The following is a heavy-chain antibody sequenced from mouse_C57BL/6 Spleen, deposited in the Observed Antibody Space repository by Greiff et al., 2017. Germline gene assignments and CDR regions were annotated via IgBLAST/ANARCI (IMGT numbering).Heavy chain of an antibody. V-gene: IGHV1-61*01. Sequence: QVQLQQPGAELVRPGSSVKMSCKASGYTFTSYWMDWVKQRPGQGLEWIGNIYPSDSETHYNQKFKDKATLTVDKSSSTAYMQLSSLTSEDSAVYYCARWSPYAMDYWGQGTSVTVSS. CDR3: ARWSPYAMDY. CDR1: GYTFTSYW. J-gene: IGHJ4*01. CDR2: IYPSDSET.